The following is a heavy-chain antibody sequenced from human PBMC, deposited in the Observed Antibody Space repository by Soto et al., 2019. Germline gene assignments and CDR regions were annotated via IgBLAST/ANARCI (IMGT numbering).Heavy chain of an antibody. D-gene: IGHD6-19*01. Sequence: QVTLKESGPVLVKPTETLTLRCTVSGLSITDSEMGVSWIRQPPGQPLEWLAHIDSSGEKSYRTFLKSRLGISTDTSKSQIVLTMTNMDPADTATYYCARRHLAVAVSPWFDPWGQGIPVTVSS. CDR1: GLSITDSEMG. V-gene: IGHV2-26*01. CDR2: IDSSGEK. CDR3: ARRHLAVAVSPWFDP. J-gene: IGHJ5*02.